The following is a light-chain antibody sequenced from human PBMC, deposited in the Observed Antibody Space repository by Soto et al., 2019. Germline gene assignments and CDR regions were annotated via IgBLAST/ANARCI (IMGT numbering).Light chain of an antibody. CDR1: RGIGDR. V-gene: IGKV1-12*01. CDR3: LQVSSFPRT. J-gene: IGKJ1*01. CDR2: TAS. Sequence: DLQMTQAPSSLSAVVGDRVTITCRASRGIGDRLAWFQQKPGKAPQFLIQTASNLQSGVPSRFSGSGSGTEFILSINSLQPEDISTFYCLQVSSFPRTFGQENKVEIK.